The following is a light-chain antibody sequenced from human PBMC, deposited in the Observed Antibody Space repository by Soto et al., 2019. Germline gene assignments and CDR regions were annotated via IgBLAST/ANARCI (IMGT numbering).Light chain of an antibody. Sequence: QSVLTQPPSVSVSPGQSFAISCTGTSSDVGFFNYVSWYQHHPGKVPKFLIYEVNKRPSGVPDRFSGSKSGNTASLTVSGLQPEDEAEYFCSSFVDGTSYVFGTGTKVTVL. V-gene: IGLV2-8*01. CDR1: SSDVGFFNY. J-gene: IGLJ1*01. CDR3: SSFVDGTSYV. CDR2: EVN.